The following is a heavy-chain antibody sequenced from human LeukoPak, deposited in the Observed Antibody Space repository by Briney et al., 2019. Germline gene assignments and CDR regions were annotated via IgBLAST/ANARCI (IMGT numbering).Heavy chain of an antibody. CDR3: AVQRGGDGYNTFDY. V-gene: IGHV3-23*01. CDR2: LSGSGDDT. D-gene: IGHD5-24*01. CDR1: GFTFSSYA. Sequence: GGSLRLSCAASGFTFSSYAMSCVRQAPGKGLEWVSGLSGSGDDTDYADSVKGRFTISRDNSKNTVYLQLNSLRAEDTAVYYCAVQRGGDGYNTFDYWGQGTLVTVSS. J-gene: IGHJ4*02.